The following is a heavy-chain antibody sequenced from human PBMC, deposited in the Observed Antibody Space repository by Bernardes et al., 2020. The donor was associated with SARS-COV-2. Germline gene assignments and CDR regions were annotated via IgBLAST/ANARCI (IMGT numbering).Heavy chain of an antibody. J-gene: IGHJ6*02. CDR3: AREVMVRISDTYRNGMDL. D-gene: IGHD3-10*01. V-gene: IGHV1-18*01. CDR1: GYAFRSYG. Sequence: ASVKVSCKAFGYAFRSYGISWARQAPGQGLEWMGWISGFNGDTSYIQKIQDRVTMTTDTSTSTAYMDLRDLRSDDTAMYYCAREVMVRISDTYRNGMDLWGQGTTVTVSS. CDR2: ISGFNGDT.